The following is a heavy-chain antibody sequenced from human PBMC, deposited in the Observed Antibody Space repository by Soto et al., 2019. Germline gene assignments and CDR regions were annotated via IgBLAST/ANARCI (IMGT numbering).Heavy chain of an antibody. V-gene: IGHV3-66*01. CDR2: IYSGGST. Sequence: PGGSLRLSCAASGFTVSSNYMIWVRQAPGKGLEWVSVIYSGGSTYYADSVKGRFTISRDNSKNTLYLQMNSLRAEDTAVYYCARGPTQADFDYWGQRTLVTVSS. CDR1: GFTVSSNY. J-gene: IGHJ4*02. CDR3: ARGPTQADFDY.